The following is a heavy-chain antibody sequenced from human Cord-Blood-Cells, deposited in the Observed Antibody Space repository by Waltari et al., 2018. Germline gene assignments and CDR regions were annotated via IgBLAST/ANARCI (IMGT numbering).Heavy chain of an antibody. CDR1: GFTFSSYW. V-gene: IGHV3-74*01. D-gene: IGHD4-17*01. J-gene: IGHJ6*02. CDR3: ARSIRLPTVTTYYYYYGMDV. CDR2: INSDGSST. Sequence: EVQLVESGGGLVQPGGSLRLSCAASGFTFSSYWMHWVRQAPGTGLVWVSRINSDGSSTSYADSVKGRFTISRDNAKNTLYLQMNSLRAEDTAVYYCARSIRLPTVTTYYYYYGMDVWGQGTMVTVSS.